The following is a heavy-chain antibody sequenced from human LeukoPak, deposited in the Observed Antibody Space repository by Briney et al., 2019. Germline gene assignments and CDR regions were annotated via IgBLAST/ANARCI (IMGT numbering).Heavy chain of an antibody. CDR3: TRGDYDFWSGLRAVDY. V-gene: IGHV3-49*04. CDR2: IRSKAYGGTT. CDR1: GFTFSSYA. D-gene: IGHD3-3*01. J-gene: IGHJ4*02. Sequence: PGGSLRLPCAASGFTFSSYAMSWVRQAPGKGLEWVGFIRSKAYGGTTEYTASVKGRFTISRDDSKSIAYLQMNSLKTEDTAVYYCTRGDYDFWSGLRAVDYWGQGTLVTVSS.